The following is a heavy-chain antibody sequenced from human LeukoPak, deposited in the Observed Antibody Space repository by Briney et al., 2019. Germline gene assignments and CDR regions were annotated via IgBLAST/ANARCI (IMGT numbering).Heavy chain of an antibody. CDR2: IIPIFGTA. Sequence: SVKVSCKXSGGTFSSYAISWVGQAPGQGLEWMGGIIPIFGTADYAQKLQGRVTITTDESTSAAYMELSSLRSEDTAVYYCARVKYYDSSGYYLGYFDYWGQGTLVTVSS. D-gene: IGHD3-22*01. CDR1: GGTFSSYA. J-gene: IGHJ4*02. V-gene: IGHV1-69*05. CDR3: ARVKYYDSSGYYLGYFDY.